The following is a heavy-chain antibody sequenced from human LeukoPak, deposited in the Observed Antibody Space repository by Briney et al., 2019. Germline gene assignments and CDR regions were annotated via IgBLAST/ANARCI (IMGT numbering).Heavy chain of an antibody. Sequence: GGSLRPSCAASGFTFSSYAMSWVRQAPGKGLEWVSAISGSGGSTYYADSVKGRFTISRDNSKNTLYLQMNSLRAEDTAVYYCAKDTYYYGSGSYYTNDYWGQGTLVTVSS. CDR3: AKDTYYYGSGSYYTNDY. CDR2: ISGSGGST. CDR1: GFTFSSYA. V-gene: IGHV3-23*01. D-gene: IGHD3-10*01. J-gene: IGHJ4*02.